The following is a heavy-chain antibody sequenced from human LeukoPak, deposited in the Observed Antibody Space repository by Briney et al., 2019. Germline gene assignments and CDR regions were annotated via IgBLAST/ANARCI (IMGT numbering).Heavy chain of an antibody. Sequence: SETLSLTCTVSGGSISSYYWSWIRQPPGKGLEWIGYIYYSGSTNYNPSLKSRVTISVDTSKNQFSLKLSSVTAADTAVYYCARELHAGIAVAGTDYWGQGTLVTVSS. D-gene: IGHD6-19*01. V-gene: IGHV4-59*01. CDR1: GGSISSYY. CDR3: ARELHAGIAVAGTDY. J-gene: IGHJ4*02. CDR2: IYYSGST.